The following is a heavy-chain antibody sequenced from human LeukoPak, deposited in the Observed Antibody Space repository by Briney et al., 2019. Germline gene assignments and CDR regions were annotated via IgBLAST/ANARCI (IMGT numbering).Heavy chain of an antibody. CDR2: IYSGGST. Sequence: GGSLRLSCAASGFTVSSNYMSWVRQAPGKGLEWVSIIYSGGSTFYADSVKGRFTISRDNGKNSLYLQMNSLRAEDTAVYYCARDRLHYGEYEKTFDYWGQGTLVTVSS. J-gene: IGHJ4*02. V-gene: IGHV3-53*01. CDR3: ARDRLHYGEYEKTFDY. CDR1: GFTVSSNY. D-gene: IGHD4-17*01.